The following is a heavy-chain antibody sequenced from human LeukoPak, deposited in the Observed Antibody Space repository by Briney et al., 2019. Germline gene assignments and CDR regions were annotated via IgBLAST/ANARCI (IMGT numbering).Heavy chain of an antibody. Sequence: GGSLRLSCAASGFTFSDYYMSWIRQAPGKGLEWVSYISSSGSTIYYADSVKGRFTISRDNAKNSMYLQMNSLRAEDTALYYCARGAQYGSGSPQNYWGQGILVTVSS. CDR1: GFTFSDYY. D-gene: IGHD3-10*01. CDR3: ARGAQYGSGSPQNY. J-gene: IGHJ4*02. CDR2: ISSSGSTI. V-gene: IGHV3-11*04.